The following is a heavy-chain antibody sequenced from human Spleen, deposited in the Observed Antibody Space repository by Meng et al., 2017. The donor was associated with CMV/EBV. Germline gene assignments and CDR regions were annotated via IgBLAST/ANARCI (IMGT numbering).Heavy chain of an antibody. D-gene: IGHD3-10*01. CDR3: ARQGDDFLSASYYYFGMDV. CDR1: GYSFTTYW. V-gene: IGHV5-51*01. J-gene: IGHJ6*02. Sequence: GGSLRLSCKGSGYSFTTYWIGWVRQMPGKGLEWMGSIYPSDSDTRYSPAFQGQVTISVDKSITTAYLQWNSLKASDTAIYYCARQGDDFLSASYYYFGMDVWGQGTTVTVSS. CDR2: IYPSDSDT.